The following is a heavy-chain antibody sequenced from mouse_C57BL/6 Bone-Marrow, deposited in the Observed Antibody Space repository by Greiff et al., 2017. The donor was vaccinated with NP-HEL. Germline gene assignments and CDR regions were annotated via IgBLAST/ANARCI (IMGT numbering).Heavy chain of an antibody. CDR1: GFTFSSYA. CDR3: ARGRGIYYDYDTWFAY. D-gene: IGHD2-4*01. CDR2: ISDGGSYT. J-gene: IGHJ3*01. V-gene: IGHV5-4*03. Sequence: EVKVIESGGGLVKPGGSLKLSCAASGFTFSSYAMSWVRQTPEKRLEWVATISDGGSYTYYPDNVKGRFTISRDNAKNNLYLQMSHLKSEDTAMYYCARGRGIYYDYDTWFAYWGQGTLVTVSA.